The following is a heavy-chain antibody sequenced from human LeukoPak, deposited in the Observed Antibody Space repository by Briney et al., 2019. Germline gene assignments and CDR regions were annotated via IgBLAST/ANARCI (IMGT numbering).Heavy chain of an antibody. CDR1: GFTISSHW. Sequence: GGSLRLSCAASGFTISSHWMHWVRQAPGTGLVWVSRINTDGSSTIYAESVKGRFTISRDNAKNTLYLQMNSLRAEDTAVYYCARRKRSGCSSTSCLLNWFDPWGQGTLVTVSS. V-gene: IGHV3-74*01. CDR2: INTDGSST. J-gene: IGHJ5*02. CDR3: ARRKRSGCSSTSCLLNWFDP. D-gene: IGHD2-2*01.